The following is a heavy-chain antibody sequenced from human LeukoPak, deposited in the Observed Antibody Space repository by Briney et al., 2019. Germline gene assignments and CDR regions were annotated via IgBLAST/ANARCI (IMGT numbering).Heavy chain of an antibody. J-gene: IGHJ6*02. Sequence: ASVKVSCKASGYTFTGYYMHWVRQAPGQGLEWMGWINPNSGGTNYAQKFQGRVTMTRDTSISTAYMELSRLRSDDTAVYYCTRQAAAGPTNYYYGMDVWGQGTTVTVSS. CDR2: INPNSGGT. CDR1: GYTFTGYY. CDR3: TRQAAAGPTNYYYGMDV. D-gene: IGHD6-13*01. V-gene: IGHV1-2*02.